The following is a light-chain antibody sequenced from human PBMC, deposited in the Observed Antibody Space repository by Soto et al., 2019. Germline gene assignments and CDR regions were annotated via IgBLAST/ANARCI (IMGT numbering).Light chain of an antibody. CDR1: HGISSW. CDR3: QQAYSFPIT. V-gene: IGKV1-12*01. Sequence: DIQMTQSPSSVSASVGDRVTITCRASHGISSWLVWYQQKPGKTPKLLIYAASSLRSGVPSRFSGSGSGTDFTLTISSLQAEDFATYYCQQAYSFPITFGQGTRLEIK. J-gene: IGKJ5*01. CDR2: AAS.